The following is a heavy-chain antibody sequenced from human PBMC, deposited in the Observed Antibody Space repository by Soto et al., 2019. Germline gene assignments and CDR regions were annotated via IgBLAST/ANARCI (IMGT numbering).Heavy chain of an antibody. CDR2: IYYSGST. D-gene: IGHD3-10*01. CDR3: ARVVYMVRGVIIQYFDY. J-gene: IGHJ4*02. V-gene: IGHV4-31*03. CDR1: GGSISSGGYY. Sequence: PSETLSLTCTVSGGSISSGGYYWSWIRQHPGKGLEWIGYIYYSGSTYYNPSLKSRVTISVDTSKNQFSLKLSSVTAADTAVYYCARVVYMVRGVIIQYFDYWGQGTLVTVSS.